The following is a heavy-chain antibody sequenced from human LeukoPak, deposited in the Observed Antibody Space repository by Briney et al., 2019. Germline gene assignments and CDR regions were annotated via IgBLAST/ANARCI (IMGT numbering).Heavy chain of an antibody. J-gene: IGHJ4*02. Sequence: GGSLRLSCAASGFTFDDYAMHWVRQAPGKGLEWVSGISWNSGSIGYADSVKGRFTISRDNAKNSLYLQMNSLRAEDMALYYCAKGYCSSTSCYLGEYFDYWGQGTLVTVSS. CDR2: ISWNSGSI. D-gene: IGHD2-2*01. V-gene: IGHV3-9*03. CDR1: GFTFDDYA. CDR3: AKGYCSSTSCYLGEYFDY.